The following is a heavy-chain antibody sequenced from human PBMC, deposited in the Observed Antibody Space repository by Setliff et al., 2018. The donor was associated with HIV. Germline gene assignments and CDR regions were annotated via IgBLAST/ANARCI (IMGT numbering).Heavy chain of an antibody. V-gene: IGHV4-39*07. CDR1: GGSISSSSYD. CDR3: ARYFDWFSYGMDV. J-gene: IGHJ6*02. CDR2: IYYSGST. Sequence: SETLSLTCTVSGGSISSSSYDWGWIRQPPGKGLEWIGSIYYSGSTYYNPSLKSRVTISVDTSKNQFSLKLSSVTAADTAVYYCARYFDWFSYGMDVWGQGTTVTVSS. D-gene: IGHD3-9*01.